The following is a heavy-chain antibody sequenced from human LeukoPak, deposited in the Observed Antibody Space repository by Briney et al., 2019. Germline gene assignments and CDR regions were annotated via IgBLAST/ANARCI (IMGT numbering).Heavy chain of an antibody. CDR1: GYTLTLLS. Sequence: ASVKVSCKVSGYTLTLLSVHWVRQAPGKGLEWMGGFDVEDGEIIYAQKFQGRVTTTEDTSTDTAYMELSSLRSEDTAVYYCATNRQIMILGVVIMPAFDIWGQGTMVTVSS. J-gene: IGHJ3*02. V-gene: IGHV1-24*01. D-gene: IGHD3-3*01. CDR2: FDVEDGEI. CDR3: ATNRQIMILGVVIMPAFDI.